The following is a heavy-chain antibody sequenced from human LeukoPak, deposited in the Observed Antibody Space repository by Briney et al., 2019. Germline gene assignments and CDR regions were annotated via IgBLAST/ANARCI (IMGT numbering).Heavy chain of an antibody. CDR1: GFTFSSYA. CDR3: ANQYYYDSSGYPSTTHDH. J-gene: IGHJ4*02. D-gene: IGHD3-22*01. CDR2: ISSSGTCT. V-gene: IGHV3-23*01. Sequence: GGSLRLSCAASGFTFSSYAMSWVRQAPGKGLEWVSAISSSGTCTYYADSVKGRFTISRDNSKNTLYLQVNSLRAEDTAVYYCANQYYYDSSGYPSTTHDHWGQGTLVTVSS.